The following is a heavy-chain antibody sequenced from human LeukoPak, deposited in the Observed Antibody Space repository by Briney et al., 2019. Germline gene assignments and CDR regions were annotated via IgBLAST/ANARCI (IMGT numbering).Heavy chain of an antibody. CDR1: GFTFSDYY. D-gene: IGHD4-17*01. V-gene: IGHV3-11*01. CDR2: ISSSGSTI. Sequence: GGSLRLSCAASGFTFSDYYMSWIRQAPGRGLEWVSYISSSGSTIYYADSVKGRFTISRDNAKNSLYLQMNSLRAEDTAVYYCARDAYGDYEDAFDIWGQGTMVTVSS. J-gene: IGHJ3*02. CDR3: ARDAYGDYEDAFDI.